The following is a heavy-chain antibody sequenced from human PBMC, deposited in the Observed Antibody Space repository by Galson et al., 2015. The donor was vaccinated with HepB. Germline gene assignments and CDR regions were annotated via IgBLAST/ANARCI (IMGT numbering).Heavy chain of an antibody. Sequence: SLRLSCAASGFVFSSYAFHWVRQAPGKGLEWVAIIWYDGSTQYYADSVTGRFTISRDNSKNTLYLQMNSLSAEDTAVYYCVRHSVYDSSGDFTNWLDPWGQGTLVTVSS. J-gene: IGHJ5*02. CDR3: VRHSVYDSSGDFTNWLDP. CDR1: GFVFSSYA. CDR2: IWYDGSTQ. V-gene: IGHV3-33*01. D-gene: IGHD3-22*01.